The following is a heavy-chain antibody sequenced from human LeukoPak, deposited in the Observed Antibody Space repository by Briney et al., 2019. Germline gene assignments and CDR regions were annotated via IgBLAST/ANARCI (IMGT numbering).Heavy chain of an antibody. Sequence: PGGSLRLSCAASGFTFSSYSMNWVRQAPGKGLEWVAVISYDGSNKYYADSVKGRFTISRDNSKNTLYLQMNSLRAEDTAVYYCAKDEYSYYYYYMDVWGKGTTVTISS. CDR2: ISYDGSNK. V-gene: IGHV3-30*18. CDR1: GFTFSSYS. D-gene: IGHD2/OR15-2a*01. J-gene: IGHJ6*03. CDR3: AKDEYSYYYYYMDV.